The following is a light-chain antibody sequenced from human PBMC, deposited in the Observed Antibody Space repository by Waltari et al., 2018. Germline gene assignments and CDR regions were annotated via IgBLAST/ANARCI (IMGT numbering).Light chain of an antibody. V-gene: IGKV2-30*02. J-gene: IGKJ2*01. CDR2: QVS. Sequence: DAVLTQSPVLLPVRLGQPTSLPLRSRHSLEHTDGNTYLNGNQQRPGLSPRRLIFQVSHRDSGVPDRFSGSGSGTDFTLKISRVEAEDVGIYYCMQGTYWPPYTFGQGTKLEI. CDR3: MQGTYWPPYT. CDR1: HSLEHTDGNTY.